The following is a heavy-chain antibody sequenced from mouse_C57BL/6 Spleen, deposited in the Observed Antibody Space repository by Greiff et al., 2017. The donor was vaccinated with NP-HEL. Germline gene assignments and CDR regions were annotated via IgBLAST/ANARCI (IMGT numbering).Heavy chain of an antibody. CDR3: ARQGTAQATDY. Sequence: VKLQQSGPELVKPGASVKISCKASGYSFTSYYIHWVKQRPGQGLEWIGWIYPGSGNTKYNEKFKGKATLTADTSSSTAYMQLSSLTSEDSAVYYCARQGTAQATDYWGQGTTLTVSS. CDR2: IYPGSGNT. D-gene: IGHD3-2*02. CDR1: GYSFTSYY. V-gene: IGHV1-66*01. J-gene: IGHJ2*01.